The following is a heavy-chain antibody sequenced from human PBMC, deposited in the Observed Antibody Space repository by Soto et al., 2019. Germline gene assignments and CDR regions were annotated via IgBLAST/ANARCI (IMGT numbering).Heavy chain of an antibody. D-gene: IGHD3-9*01. CDR2: IYYSGST. CDR1: GGSISSGGYY. J-gene: IGHJ6*02. Sequence: SETLSLTCTVSGGSISSGGYYWTWIRQHPGKGLEWIGYIYYSGSTYYNPSLKSRVTISVDTSKNQFSLKLSSVTAADTAVYYCARGNSYDILTGYYMSYYGMDVWGQGTTVTVSS. V-gene: IGHV4-31*03. CDR3: ARGNSYDILTGYYMSYYGMDV.